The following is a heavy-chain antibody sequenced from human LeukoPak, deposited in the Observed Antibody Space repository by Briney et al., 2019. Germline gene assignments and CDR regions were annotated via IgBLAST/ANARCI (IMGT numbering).Heavy chain of an antibody. Sequence: GASVKVSCKASGYTFTSYYMHWVRQAPGQGLEWMGIINPSGGSTSYAQKFQGRVTMTRDMSTSTVYMELSSLRSEDTAVYYCARGGHGWQLNRVFGDYSGQGTLVTVSS. D-gene: IGHD6-6*01. V-gene: IGHV1-46*01. CDR2: INPSGGST. CDR1: GYTFTSYY. J-gene: IGHJ4*02. CDR3: ARGGHGWQLNRVFGDY.